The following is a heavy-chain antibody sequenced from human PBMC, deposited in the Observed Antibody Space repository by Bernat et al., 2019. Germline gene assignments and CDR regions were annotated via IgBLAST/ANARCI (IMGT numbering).Heavy chain of an antibody. CDR3: AREGWSTLAAAGTGADY. D-gene: IGHD6-13*01. Sequence: QVQLVESGGRVVQPGTSLRLSCEASGFIFSSYGMHWVRQAPGKGLEWVGVIWLDSSNTHYSDAVRGRFIISRDDSKNTLFLQMNSLRGDDTAIYYCAREGWSTLAAAGTGADYWGQGTLVSVSS. V-gene: IGHV3-33*01. CDR1: GFIFSSYG. J-gene: IGHJ4*02. CDR2: IWLDSSNT.